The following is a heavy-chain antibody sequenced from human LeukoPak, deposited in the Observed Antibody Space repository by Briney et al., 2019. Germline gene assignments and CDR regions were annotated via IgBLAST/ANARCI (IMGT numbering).Heavy chain of an antibody. D-gene: IGHD5-18*01. CDR3: ARGGGYSYGYSHFDS. Sequence: GGSLRLSCAASGFTFSGYSMNWVRQAPGKGLEWVSSISSSSTYIYCADSVKGRFTISRDNAKNSLYLQMNSLRAEDTAVYYCARGGGYSYGYSHFDSWGQGTLVTVSS. V-gene: IGHV3-21*01. CDR2: ISSSSTYI. J-gene: IGHJ4*02. CDR1: GFTFSGYS.